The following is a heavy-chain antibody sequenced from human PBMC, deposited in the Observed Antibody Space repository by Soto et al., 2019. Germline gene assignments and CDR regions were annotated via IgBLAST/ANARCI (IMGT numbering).Heavy chain of an antibody. D-gene: IGHD3-16*01. CDR3: ARGLNVYYFDY. CDR1: GYTITSYS. CDR2: INAGNANT. V-gene: IGHV1-3*01. Sequence: QVQLVQSGAEVKKPGTSVKVSCKASGYTITSYSMHWVRQAPGQRLEWMGWINAGNANTKYSQKFQGRVTITRDTSASTAYMELSSLRSEDTAVYYCARGLNVYYFDYWGQGTLVTVSS. J-gene: IGHJ4*02.